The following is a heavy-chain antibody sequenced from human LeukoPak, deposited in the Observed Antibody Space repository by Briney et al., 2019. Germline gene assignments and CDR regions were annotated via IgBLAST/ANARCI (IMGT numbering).Heavy chain of an antibody. V-gene: IGHV3-43*02. CDR1: GLIFDNYA. D-gene: IGHD6-19*01. Sequence: GGSLRLSCAAPGLIFDNYAIHWVRQAPGKGLEWVSLICGDGGSTFYADSVRGRFTISRDNTRKCQSTPMSSMRSEDTALYNCARERETSGWYDYWGQGTLVTVPS. CDR2: ICGDGGST. CDR3: ARERETSGWYDY. J-gene: IGHJ4*02.